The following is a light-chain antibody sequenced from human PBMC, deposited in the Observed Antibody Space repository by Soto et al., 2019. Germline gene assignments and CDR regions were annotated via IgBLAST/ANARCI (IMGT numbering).Light chain of an antibody. CDR1: SSDIGHYNN. V-gene: IGLV2-14*01. J-gene: IGLJ2*01. CDR3: SSYTLNSTLV. CDR2: EVG. Sequence: QSALIQPASVSGSPGQWLTISCTGTSSDIGHYNNVSWYQQHPGKAPKLMIYEVGNRPSGVSTRFSASKSGNTASLTISGFQAEDEADYYCSSYTLNSTLVFGGGTKLTVL.